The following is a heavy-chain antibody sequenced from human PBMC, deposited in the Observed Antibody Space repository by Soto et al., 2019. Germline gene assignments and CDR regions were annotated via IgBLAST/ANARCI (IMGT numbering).Heavy chain of an antibody. CDR1: GFTFSSYG. CDR2: ISYDGSNK. J-gene: IGHJ3*02. V-gene: IGHV3-30*18. Sequence: QVRLVESGGGVVQPGRSLRLSCAASGFTFSSYGMHWVRQAPGKGLEWVAVISYDGSNKYYADSVKGRFTISRDNSKNTLYLQMNSLRAEDTAVYYCAKGTEDIVVVVAATPGDAFDIWGQGTMVTVSS. D-gene: IGHD2-15*01. CDR3: AKGTEDIVVVVAATPGDAFDI.